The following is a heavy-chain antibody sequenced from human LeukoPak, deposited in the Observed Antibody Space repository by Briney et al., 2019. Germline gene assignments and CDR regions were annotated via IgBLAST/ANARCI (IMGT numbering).Heavy chain of an antibody. J-gene: IGHJ5*02. D-gene: IGHD3-3*01. CDR3: ASLGRTIFGVVFDPLRRWFDP. CDR1: GFTFNRYA. Sequence: GSLRLFCVGSGFTFNRYAFHWVRQAPGKGLEWVAVISYDGSNRYYADSVKGRFTVSRDNSKNTLYLQMDSLRFEDTAMYYCASLGRTIFGVVFDPLRRWFDPWGQGTLVTVFS. CDR2: ISYDGSNR. V-gene: IGHV3-30*03.